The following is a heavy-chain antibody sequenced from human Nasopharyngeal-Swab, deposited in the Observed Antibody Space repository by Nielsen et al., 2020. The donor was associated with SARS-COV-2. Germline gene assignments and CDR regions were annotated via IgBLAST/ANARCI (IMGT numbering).Heavy chain of an antibody. CDR2: ISPDGGRS. D-gene: IGHD5-18*01. Sequence: GESLKISCTASGVNFRNYHMHWVRQAPGKGLVWVSNISPDGGRSDYADSVRGRFTISRDNAKHMVNLQMTSLRADDTAVYYCVTYSVDTTMFEYWGQGTLVTVSS. J-gene: IGHJ4*02. V-gene: IGHV3-74*01. CDR1: GVNFRNYH. CDR3: VTYSVDTTMFEY.